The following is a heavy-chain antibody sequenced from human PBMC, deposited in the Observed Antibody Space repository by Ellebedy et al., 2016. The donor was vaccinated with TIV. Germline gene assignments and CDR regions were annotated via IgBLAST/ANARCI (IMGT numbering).Heavy chain of an antibody. CDR1: GYTLTELS. D-gene: IGHD3-10*01. CDR2: FDPEDGET. J-gene: IGHJ4*02. V-gene: IGHV1-24*01. CDR3: ATDPLWFGENYFDY. Sequence: AASVKVSCKVSGYTLTELSMHWVRQAPGKGLEWMGGFDPEDGETIYAQKFQGRVTMTEDTSTDTAYMELSSLRSEDTAEYYCATDPLWFGENYFDYWGQGTLVTVSS.